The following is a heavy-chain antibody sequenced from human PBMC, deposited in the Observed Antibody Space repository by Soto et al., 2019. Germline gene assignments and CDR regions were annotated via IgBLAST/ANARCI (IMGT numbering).Heavy chain of an antibody. CDR2: ISYDGSNK. CDR3: AREKGYCSGGSCLLRKEKNWFDT. J-gene: IGHJ5*02. Sequence: PAGSVRIACAASRLTFNSSAMHLSRKAPGKGLEWVAVISYDGSNKYYADSVKGRFTISRDNSKNTLYLQMNSLRAEDTAVYYCAREKGYCSGGSCLLRKEKNWFDTWGQGTLLTVSS. CDR1: RLTFNSSA. D-gene: IGHD2-15*01. V-gene: IGHV3-30-3*01.